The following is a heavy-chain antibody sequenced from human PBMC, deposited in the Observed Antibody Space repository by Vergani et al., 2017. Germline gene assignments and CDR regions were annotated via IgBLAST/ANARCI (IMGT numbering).Heavy chain of an antibody. CDR1: GFTFSSYA. V-gene: IGHV3-23*01. CDR3: AKEAYDFWSGGYWYFDL. D-gene: IGHD3-3*01. J-gene: IGHJ2*01. CDR2: ISGSGGST. Sequence: EVQLLESGGGLVQPGGSLRLSCAASGFTFSSYAMSWVRQAPGKGLEWVSAISGSGGSTYYADSVKGRFTISRDNSKNTLYLQMNSLRAEDTAVYYCAKEAYDFWSGGYWYFDLWGRGTLVTVSS.